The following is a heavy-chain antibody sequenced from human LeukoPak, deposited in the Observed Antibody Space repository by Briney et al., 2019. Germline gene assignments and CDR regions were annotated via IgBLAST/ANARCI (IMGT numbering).Heavy chain of an antibody. CDR1: GFTFSSYA. Sequence: GGSLRLSCAASGFTFSSYAMSWVRQAPGKGLEWVSIMSGSGGSTYYADSVKGRFTISRDNSKNTLYLQMNSLRAEDTAVYYCASMGILGATRGMDVWGQGTTVTVS. J-gene: IGHJ6*02. CDR2: MSGSGGST. V-gene: IGHV3-23*01. CDR3: ASMGILGATRGMDV. D-gene: IGHD1-26*01.